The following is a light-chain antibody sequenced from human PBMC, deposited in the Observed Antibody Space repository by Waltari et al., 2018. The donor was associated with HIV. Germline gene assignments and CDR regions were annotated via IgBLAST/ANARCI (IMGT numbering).Light chain of an antibody. CDR2: EVS. V-gene: IGLV2-14*01. J-gene: IGLJ1*01. CDR1: TSAVGGYKY. Sequence: QSALTQPASVSGSPGQSLTIPCTGTTSAVGGYKYVSWYQQHPDKAPKLVVYEVSNRPSGISIRFSGSKSGNTASLTISGLQAEDEADYYCSSYTSRNTRVFGTGTKVTVL. CDR3: SSYTSRNTRV.